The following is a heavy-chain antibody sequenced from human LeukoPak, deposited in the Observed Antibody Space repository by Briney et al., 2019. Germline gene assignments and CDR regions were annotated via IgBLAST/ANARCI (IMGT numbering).Heavy chain of an antibody. J-gene: IGHJ4*02. V-gene: IGHV4-34*01. CDR1: GGSFSGYY. CDR3: ARLGVRVVPAAVFDY. D-gene: IGHD2-2*01. Sequence: SETLSLTCAVYGGSFSGYYWSWIRQPPGKGLEWIGEINYSGSTNYNPSLKSRVTISVDTSKNQFSLKLSSVTAADTAVYYCARLGVRVVPAAVFDYWGQGTLVTVSS. CDR2: INYSGST.